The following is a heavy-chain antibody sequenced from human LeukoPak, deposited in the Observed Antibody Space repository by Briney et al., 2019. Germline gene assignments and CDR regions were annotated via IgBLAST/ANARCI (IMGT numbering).Heavy chain of an antibody. V-gene: IGHV1-24*01. D-gene: IGHD3-9*01. J-gene: IGHJ5*02. CDR1: GYTLTELS. Sequence: GASVKVSCKVSGYTLTELSMHWVRQAPGKGLEWMGGFDPEDGETIYAQKFQGRVTMTEDTSTDTAYMELSSLRSEDTAVYYCARLFPRNVLRYFDWFRFDPWGQGTLVTVSS. CDR2: FDPEDGET. CDR3: ARLFPRNVLRYFDWFRFDP.